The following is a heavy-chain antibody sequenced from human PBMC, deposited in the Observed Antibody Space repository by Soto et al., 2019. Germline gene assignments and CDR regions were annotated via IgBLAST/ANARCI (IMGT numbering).Heavy chain of an antibody. CDR2: IIPFVGTP. V-gene: IGHV1-69*01. CDR1: GGLISSYA. Sequence: QAQLVQSGTEVRKPGSSVKVSCKASGGLISSYAIMWVRQAPGQGLEWVGDIIPFVGTPNYAQKFQGRVTISVDESSNTAFLELSRLTSQDAGVFYCARGFQTNTGAGVYGMDLWGQGTTVTVSS. D-gene: IGHD5-18*01. J-gene: IGHJ6*02. CDR3: ARGFQTNTGAGVYGMDL.